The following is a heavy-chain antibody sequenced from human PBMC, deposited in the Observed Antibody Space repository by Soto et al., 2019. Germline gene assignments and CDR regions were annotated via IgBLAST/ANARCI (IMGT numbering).Heavy chain of an antibody. Sequence: QVQLVQSGAEVKKPGASVKVACRASGCTFTSFDINWVRQATGQGLEWMGRMNPSSGNTDYAQKFQGRVTMTRDTPISTAYMELSSLRSEDTAVYYCARTRSGSYLWGQGTLVTVSS. D-gene: IGHD3-10*01. CDR3: ARTRSGSYL. J-gene: IGHJ5*02. CDR1: GCTFTSFD. V-gene: IGHV1-8*01. CDR2: MNPSSGNT.